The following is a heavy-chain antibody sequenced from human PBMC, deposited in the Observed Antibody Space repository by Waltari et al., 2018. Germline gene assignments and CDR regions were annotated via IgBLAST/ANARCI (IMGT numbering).Heavy chain of an antibody. Sequence: QVQLQESGPGLVKPSQTLSLTCTVSGGSISSGSYYWSWIRQPAGKGLEWIGRIYTSGRTNYNPSLKSVVTISVDTSKNQFSRKLSAVTAADTAVYYCAREALKVWELPNYYYGMDVRGQGTTVTVSS. CDR2: IYTSGRT. J-gene: IGHJ6*02. V-gene: IGHV4-61*02. CDR1: GGSISSGSYY. CDR3: AREALKVWELPNYYYGMDV. D-gene: IGHD1-26*01.